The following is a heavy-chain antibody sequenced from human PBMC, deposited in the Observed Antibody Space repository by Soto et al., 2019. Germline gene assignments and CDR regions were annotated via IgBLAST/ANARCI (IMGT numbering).Heavy chain of an antibody. D-gene: IGHD6-6*01. J-gene: IGHJ6*02. Sequence: GGSLRLSCAASGFTFSSYSMNWVRQAPGRGLEWVSSISSSSSYIYYADSVKGRFTISRDNAKNSLYLQMNSLRAEDTAVYYCAREPKYSSSWGDYYYYYGMDVWGQGTTVTVSS. CDR2: ISSSSSYI. CDR1: GFTFSSYS. V-gene: IGHV3-21*01. CDR3: AREPKYSSSWGDYYYYYGMDV.